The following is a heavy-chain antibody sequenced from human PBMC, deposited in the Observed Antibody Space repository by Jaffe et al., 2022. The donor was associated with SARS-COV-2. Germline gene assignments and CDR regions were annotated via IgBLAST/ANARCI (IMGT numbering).Heavy chain of an antibody. V-gene: IGHV3-15*01. Sequence: EVQLLESGGGLVKPGGSLRLSCAASGFSFSKAWMSWVRQAPGKGLEWVGRIKSKTDGGTTDYAAPVKGRFTISRDDSKNTLYLQMNSLKTEDTAVYYCTTDVLGGHPYDSLFWGQGTMVTVSS. J-gene: IGHJ3*01. CDR2: IKSKTDGGTT. CDR3: TTDVLGGHPYDSLF. D-gene: IGHD3-22*01. CDR1: GFSFSKAW.